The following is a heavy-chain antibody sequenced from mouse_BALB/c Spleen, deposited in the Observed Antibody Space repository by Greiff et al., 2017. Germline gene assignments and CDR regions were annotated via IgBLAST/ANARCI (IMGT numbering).Heavy chain of an antibody. J-gene: IGHJ1*01. D-gene: IGHD2-2*01. CDR2: IWGDGST. V-gene: IGHV2-6-7*01. CDR3: ARAYGYGDWYFDV. CDR1: GFSLTGYG. Sequence: VQVVESGPGLVAPSQSLSITCTVSGFSLTGYGVNWVRQPPGKGLEWLGMIWGDGSTDYNSALKSRLSISKDNSKSQVFLKMNSLQTEDTARYYCARAYGYGDWYFDVWGAGTTVTVSS.